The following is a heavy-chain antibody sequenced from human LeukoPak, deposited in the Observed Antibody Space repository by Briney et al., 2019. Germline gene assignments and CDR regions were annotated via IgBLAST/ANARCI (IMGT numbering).Heavy chain of an antibody. CDR3: ARGHNFDD. V-gene: IGHV6-1*01. J-gene: IGHJ4*02. CDR2: TYYRSMWYN. Sequence: SQTLSLTCAISGDSVSSSSATWNWIRQSPSRGLEWLGRTYYRSMWYNEYAVSVKSRIAISPDTSKNQFSLQLNSVTPEDTAVYYCARGHNFDDWGQGTPVTVSS. CDR1: GDSVSSSSAT.